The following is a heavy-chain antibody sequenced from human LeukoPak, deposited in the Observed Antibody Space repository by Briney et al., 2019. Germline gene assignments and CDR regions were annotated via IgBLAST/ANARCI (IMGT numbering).Heavy chain of an antibody. CDR2: MNPNSGNT. J-gene: IGHJ5*02. CDR1: GYTFTNYD. D-gene: IGHD2-2*01. V-gene: IGHV1-8*01. CDR3: ARPHCSSTDCHPPEWFDP. Sequence: ASVRVSCKTSGYTFTNYDINWVRQATGQGLEWMGWMNPNSGNTGYAQKFQGRVTMTRNTSISTAYMELSSLRSEDTAVYYCARPHCSSTDCHPPEWFDPWGRGTLVTVSS.